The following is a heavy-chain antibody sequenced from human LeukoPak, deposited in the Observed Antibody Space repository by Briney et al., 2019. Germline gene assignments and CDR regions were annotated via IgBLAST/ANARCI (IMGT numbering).Heavy chain of an antibody. Sequence: GGSLRLSCAASGFTFSTYSMNWVRQAPGKGLEWVSSIGSTSNYIYYADSVKGRFTISRDNSKNTLYLQMNSLRAEDTAVYYCAKDRDSGSYSWFDPWGQGTLVTVSS. CDR2: IGSTSNYI. D-gene: IGHD1-26*01. V-gene: IGHV3-21*04. J-gene: IGHJ5*02. CDR3: AKDRDSGSYSWFDP. CDR1: GFTFSTYS.